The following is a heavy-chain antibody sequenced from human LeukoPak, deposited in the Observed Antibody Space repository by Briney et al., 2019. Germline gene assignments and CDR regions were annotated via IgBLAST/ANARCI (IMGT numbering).Heavy chain of an antibody. CDR1: GFTFDDYG. CDR3: ARTSDGNWFDP. CDR2: INWNGGNT. J-gene: IGHJ5*02. D-gene: IGHD1-26*01. Sequence: XSCAXSGFTFDDYGXSWVRHGPGKGLEWVSGINWNGGNTVYADSVKGRFTIFRDNAKNSLYLEMDSLRVEDTALYYCARTSDGNWFDPWGQGTLVTVSS. V-gene: IGHV3-20*04.